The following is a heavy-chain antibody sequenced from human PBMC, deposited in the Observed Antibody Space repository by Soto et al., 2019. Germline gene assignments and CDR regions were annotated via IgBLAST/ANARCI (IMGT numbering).Heavy chain of an antibody. J-gene: IGHJ6*02. D-gene: IGHD6-13*01. CDR3: ARDQAAAYGMDV. CDR2: IYYSGST. Sequence: SETLSLTCTVSGGSISSGDYYWSWIRQPPGKGLEWIGYIYYSGSTYYNPSLKSRVTISVDTSKNQFSLKLSSVTAADTAVYYCARDQAAAYGMDVWGQGTTVTVSS. V-gene: IGHV4-30-4*01. CDR1: GGSISSGDYY.